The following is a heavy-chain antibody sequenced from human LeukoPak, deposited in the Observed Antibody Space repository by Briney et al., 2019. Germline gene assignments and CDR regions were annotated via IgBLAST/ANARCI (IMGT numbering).Heavy chain of an antibody. CDR3: ATDSHYYDSSGYSRPFDY. V-gene: IGHV1-24*01. Sequence: ASVKVSCKVSGYTLTELSMHWVRQAPGKGLEWMGGFDPEDGETIYAQKFQGRVTMTEDTSTDTAYMELSSLRSEDTVVYYCATDSHYYDSSGYSRPFDYWGQGTLVTVSS. CDR2: FDPEDGET. J-gene: IGHJ4*02. CDR1: GYTLTELS. D-gene: IGHD3-22*01.